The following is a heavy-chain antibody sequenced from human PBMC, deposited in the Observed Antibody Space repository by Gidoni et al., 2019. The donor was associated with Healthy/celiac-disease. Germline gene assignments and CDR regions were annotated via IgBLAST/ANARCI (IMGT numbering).Heavy chain of an antibody. Sequence: EVQLLESGGGLVQPGGSLRLPCAASGFPFSSYAMSWVRQAPGKGLEWVSAIRCSGGSTYYADSVKGRFTISRDNSKNTLYLQMNSLRAEDTAVYYCAKFSYYYDSSGYYGASDDAFDIWGQGTMVTVSS. V-gene: IGHV3-23*01. D-gene: IGHD3-22*01. CDR2: IRCSGGST. J-gene: IGHJ3*02. CDR1: GFPFSSYA. CDR3: AKFSYYYDSSGYYGASDDAFDI.